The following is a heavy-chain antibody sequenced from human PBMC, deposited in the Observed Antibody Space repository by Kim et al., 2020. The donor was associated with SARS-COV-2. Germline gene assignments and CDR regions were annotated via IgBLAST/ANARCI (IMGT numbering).Heavy chain of an antibody. D-gene: IGHD1-26*01. CDR1: GFTFSSYG. CDR3: ARDRSPVGALDY. J-gene: IGHJ4*02. Sequence: GGSLRLSCAASGFTFSSYGMHWVRQAPGKGLEWVAVIWYDGINKYYADSVKGRFTISRDNSKNTLYLQMNSLRAEDTAVYYCARDRSPVGALDYWGQGTLVTVSS. V-gene: IGHV3-33*08. CDR2: IWYDGINK.